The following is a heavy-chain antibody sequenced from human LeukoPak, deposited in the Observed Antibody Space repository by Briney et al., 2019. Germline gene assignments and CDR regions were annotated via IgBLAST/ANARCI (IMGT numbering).Heavy chain of an antibody. CDR3: ARVDTVNYYYYMDV. D-gene: IGHD4-17*01. CDR1: GYTFTTYG. J-gene: IGHJ6*03. V-gene: IGHV1-18*01. Sequence: ASVRVSCKASGYTFTTYGISWVRQAPGHGLEWMGWISTFNGHTNYAQSRRDRVTMTTDTATSTVYMELSSLTLDDTAVYYCARVDTVNYYYYMDVWGKGTPVTVSS. CDR2: ISTFNGHT.